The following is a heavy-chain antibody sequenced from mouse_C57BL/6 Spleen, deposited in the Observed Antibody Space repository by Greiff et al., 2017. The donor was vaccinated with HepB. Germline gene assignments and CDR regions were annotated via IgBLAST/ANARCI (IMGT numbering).Heavy chain of an antibody. CDR2: IRNKANGYTT. D-gene: IGHD1-1*01. CDR1: GFTFTDYY. J-gene: IGHJ3*01. V-gene: IGHV7-3*01. CDR3: ARDYYGSSPFAY. Sequence: EVQLMESGGGLVQPGGSLSLSCAASGFTFTDYYMSWVRQPPGKALEWLGFIRNKANGYTTEYSASVKGRFTISRDNSQSILYLQMNALRAEDSATYYCARDYYGSSPFAYWGQGTLVTVSA.